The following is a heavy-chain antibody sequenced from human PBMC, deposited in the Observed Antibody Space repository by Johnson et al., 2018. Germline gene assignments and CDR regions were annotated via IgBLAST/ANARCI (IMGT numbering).Heavy chain of an antibody. CDR3: ARVRVDSAFDI. D-gene: IGHD5-12*01. CDR2: ISHDGREK. CDR1: GFTFSSYG. Sequence: QVQLVQSGGGVVQPGRSLRLSCAASGFTFSSYGMHWVRQAPGKGLEWVTVISHDGREKYYADSVKGRFTIPRDNSKNMVYLQMNSLRAEDPAVYYCARVRVDSAFDIGGQGTMVTVSS. J-gene: IGHJ3*02. V-gene: IGHV3-30*03.